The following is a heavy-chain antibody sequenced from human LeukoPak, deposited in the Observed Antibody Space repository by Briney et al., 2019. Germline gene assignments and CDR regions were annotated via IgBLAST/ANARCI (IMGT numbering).Heavy chain of an antibody. J-gene: IGHJ4*02. CDR3: ARVGLLIGSGSFLAY. Sequence: ASVKVSCKASGYTFTGYYMHRVRQAPGQGLEWMGWINPNSGGTNYAQKFQGRVTMARDTSISTAYMELSRLRSDDTAVYYCARVGLLIGSGSFLAYWGQGTLVTVSS. CDR1: GYTFTGYY. D-gene: IGHD3-10*02. V-gene: IGHV1-2*02. CDR2: INPNSGGT.